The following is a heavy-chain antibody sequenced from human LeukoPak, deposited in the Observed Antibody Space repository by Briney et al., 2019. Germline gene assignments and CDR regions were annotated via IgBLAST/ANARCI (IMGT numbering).Heavy chain of an antibody. V-gene: IGHV3-30-3*01. J-gene: IGHJ6*03. CDR3: ARQDCSSTSCYMDV. CDR1: GFTFSSYA. CDR2: ISYDGSNK. D-gene: IGHD2-2*01. Sequence: GGSLRLSCAASGFTFSSYAMHWVRQAPGKGLEWVAVISYDGSNKYYADSVKGRFTISRDNSKNTLYLQMNGLRAEDTAVYYCARQDCSSTSCYMDVWGKGTTVTVSS.